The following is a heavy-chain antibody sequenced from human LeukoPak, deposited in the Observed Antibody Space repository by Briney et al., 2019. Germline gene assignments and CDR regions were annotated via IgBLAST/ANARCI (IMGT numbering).Heavy chain of an antibody. V-gene: IGHV5-10-1*01. J-gene: IGHJ5*02. CDR1: GYSFTSYW. D-gene: IGHD4-17*01. CDR3: ARHGANYGDYGWFDP. Sequence: GESLKISCKGSGYSFTSYWISWVRQMPGKGLEWRGRIDPSDSYTNYSPSFQGHVTISADKSISTAYLQWSSLKASDTAMYYCARHGANYGDYGWFDPWGQGTLVTVSS. CDR2: IDPSDSYT.